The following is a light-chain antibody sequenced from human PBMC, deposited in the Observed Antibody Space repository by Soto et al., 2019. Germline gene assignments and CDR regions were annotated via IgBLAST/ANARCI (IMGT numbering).Light chain of an antibody. CDR2: DAS. CDR1: QSVSSY. V-gene: IGKV3-11*01. CDR3: QQRSNWPPFT. J-gene: IGKJ4*01. Sequence: EIVLTQSPATLSLSPGERATLSCRASQSVSSYLAWYQQKPGQAPRLLIYDASNRATGIPARFSGSGSGTDFTLTISSLEPEDFAVYYCQQRSNWPPFTFGGGPTVDIK.